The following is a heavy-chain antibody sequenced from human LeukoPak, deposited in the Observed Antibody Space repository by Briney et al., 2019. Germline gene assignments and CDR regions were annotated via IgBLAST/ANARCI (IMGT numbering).Heavy chain of an antibody. J-gene: IGHJ4*02. CDR1: GFTVSSNY. Sequence: GGSLRLSCAASGFTVSSNYMSWVRQAPGKGLEWVSVINSGGSTYYADSVKGRFTISRDNSKNTLYLQMNSLRAEDTAVYYCAAEDSGWYEADPYYFDYWGQGTLVTVSS. CDR3: AAEDSGWYEADPYYFDY. D-gene: IGHD6-19*01. V-gene: IGHV3-66*02. CDR2: INSGGST.